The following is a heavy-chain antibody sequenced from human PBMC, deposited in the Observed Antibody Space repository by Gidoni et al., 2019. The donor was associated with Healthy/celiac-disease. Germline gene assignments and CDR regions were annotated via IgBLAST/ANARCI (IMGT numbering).Heavy chain of an antibody. Sequence: EVQLLESGGGLVQPGGSLRLSCAASGFPFSSYAMSWVRQAPGKGLGWFSAISGSGGSTYYADAVKGRFTISRDNSKNTLYLQMNSLRAEDTAVYYCAKVAAAAPPSWDFDYWGQGTLVTVSS. CDR2: ISGSGGST. J-gene: IGHJ4*02. CDR1: GFPFSSYA. CDR3: AKVAAAAPPSWDFDY. D-gene: IGHD6-13*01. V-gene: IGHV3-23*01.